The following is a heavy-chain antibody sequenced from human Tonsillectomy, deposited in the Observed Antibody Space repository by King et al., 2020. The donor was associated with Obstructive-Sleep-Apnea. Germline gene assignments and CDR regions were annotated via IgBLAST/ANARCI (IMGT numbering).Heavy chain of an antibody. CDR1: GYSISSGHS. CDR2: MYHGGST. V-gene: IGHV4-38-2*02. CDR3: ARGGSMTSLDH. D-gene: IGHD3-16*01. J-gene: IGHJ4*02. Sequence: VQLQESGPGLVKPSETLSLTCSVSGYSISSGHSWGWIRQPPGKGLEWIGSMYHGGSTYDNPSLKSRVTISIDTSKNQFSLRLSSVTAAVTAVYYCARGGSMTSLDHWGQGTLVTVSS.